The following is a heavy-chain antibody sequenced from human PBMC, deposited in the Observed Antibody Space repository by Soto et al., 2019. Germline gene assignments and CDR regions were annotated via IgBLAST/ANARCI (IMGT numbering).Heavy chain of an antibody. CDR2: IWYDGSNK. CDR3: ARGGVEATITDEYFQH. J-gene: IGHJ1*01. CDR1: GFTFSSYG. D-gene: IGHD5-12*01. V-gene: IGHV3-33*01. Sequence: QVQLVESGGGEVQPGRSLRLSCAASGFTFSSYGMHWVRQAPGKGLEWVAVIWYDGSNKYYADSVKGRFTISRDNSKNTLYLQMNSLRAEDTTVYYCARGGVEATITDEYFQHWGQGTLVTDSS.